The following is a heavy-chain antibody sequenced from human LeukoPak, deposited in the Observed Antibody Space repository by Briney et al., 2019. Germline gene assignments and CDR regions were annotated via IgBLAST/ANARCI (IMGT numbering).Heavy chain of an antibody. J-gene: IGHJ3*02. D-gene: IGHD2-2*01. CDR1: GFTFSSYA. CDR2: ISGSGGST. V-gene: IGHV3-23*01. CDR3: AKEFIVVVPAARGRAFDI. Sequence: PGGSLRLSCAASGFTFSSYAMHWVRQAPGKGLEWVSAISGSGGSTYYADSVKGRFTISRDNSRNTLYLQMNSLRAEDTAVYYCAKEFIVVVPAARGRAFDIWGQGTMVTVSS.